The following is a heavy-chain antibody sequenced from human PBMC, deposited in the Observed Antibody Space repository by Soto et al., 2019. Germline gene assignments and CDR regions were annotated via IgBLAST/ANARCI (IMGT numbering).Heavy chain of an antibody. D-gene: IGHD3-22*01. J-gene: IGHJ4*02. V-gene: IGHV1-69*02. Sequence: QVQLVQSGAEVKKPGSSVKVSCKASGGTFSSYTISWVRQAPGQGLEWMGRIIPILGIANYAQKFQGRVTITADKSTRTDYMELSSLRSEDTAVYYCARGYYYDSSGFDYWGQGTLVTVSS. CDR2: IIPILGIA. CDR3: ARGYYYDSSGFDY. CDR1: GGTFSSYT.